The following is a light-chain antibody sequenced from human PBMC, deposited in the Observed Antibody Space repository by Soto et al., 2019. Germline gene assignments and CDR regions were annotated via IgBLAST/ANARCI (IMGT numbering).Light chain of an antibody. CDR1: QSVSSSY. CDR2: GAS. V-gene: IGKV3-20*01. CDR3: LQQYFYPFT. Sequence: EIVLTQSPGTLSLSPGERATLSCRASQSVSSSYLAWYQQKPGQAPRLLIYGASSRATGIPDRFSGSGSGTDFTLTISRLEPEDFATYYCLQQYFYPFTFGPGTTVDLK. J-gene: IGKJ3*01.